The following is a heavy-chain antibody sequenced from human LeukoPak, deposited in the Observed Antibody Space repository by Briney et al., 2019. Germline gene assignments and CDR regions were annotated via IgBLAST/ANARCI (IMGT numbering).Heavy chain of an antibody. Sequence: KTSETLSLTCTVSGGSISTYYWSWIRQPPGKGLEWIGYVYYSGSTNYNPPLKSRVTMSVATSKNQFSLKLRSVTAADTGVYYSAIGSDYYDSSAYYPGYYFDYWGQGILVTVSS. CDR1: GGSISTYY. J-gene: IGHJ4*02. CDR2: VYYSGST. CDR3: AIGSDYYDSSAYYPGYYFDY. D-gene: IGHD3-22*01. V-gene: IGHV4-59*01.